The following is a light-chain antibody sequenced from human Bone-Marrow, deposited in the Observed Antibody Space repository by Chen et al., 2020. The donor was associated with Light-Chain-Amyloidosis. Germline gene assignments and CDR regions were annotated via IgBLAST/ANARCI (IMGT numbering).Light chain of an antibody. V-gene: IGLV1-47*01. Sequence: QSVITQPSSESHTPQQRVPISCSCASYNIGIKYVYWYQHYPGASPNLLNHRNNQRPSGVPDRFSASKSITSAFLAISGLRSEDEADYYCAAWDGSLSGYVLGTGTKVIVL. CDR2: RNN. J-gene: IGLJ1*01. CDR3: AAWDGSLSGYV. CDR1: SYNIGIKY.